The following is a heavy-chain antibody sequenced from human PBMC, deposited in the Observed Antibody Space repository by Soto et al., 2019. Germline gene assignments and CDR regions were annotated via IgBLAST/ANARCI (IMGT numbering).Heavy chain of an antibody. J-gene: IGHJ5*02. CDR2: INHSGST. Sequence: PSETLSLTCAVYGGSFSGYYWSWIRQPPGKGLEWIGEINHSGSTNYNPSLKSRVTISVDTSKNQFSLKLSSVTAADTAVYYCARRVDYIWGSYRYGWFDPWGQGTLVTVSS. D-gene: IGHD3-16*02. V-gene: IGHV4-34*01. CDR3: ARRVDYIWGSYRYGWFDP. CDR1: GGSFSGYY.